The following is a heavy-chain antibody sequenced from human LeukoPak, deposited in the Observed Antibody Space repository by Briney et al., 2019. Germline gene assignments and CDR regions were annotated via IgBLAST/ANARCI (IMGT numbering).Heavy chain of an antibody. D-gene: IGHD1-26*01. CDR3: AREEVGATWYFDL. J-gene: IGHJ2*01. CDR2: INHSGST. Sequence: PSQTLSLTCTVSGGSISSGGYYWSWIRQPPGKGLEWIGYINHSGSTNYNPSLKSRVTISVDTSKNQFSLKLSSVTAADTAVYYCAREEVGATWYFDLWGRGTLVTVSS. V-gene: IGHV4-30-2*01. CDR1: GGSISSGGYY.